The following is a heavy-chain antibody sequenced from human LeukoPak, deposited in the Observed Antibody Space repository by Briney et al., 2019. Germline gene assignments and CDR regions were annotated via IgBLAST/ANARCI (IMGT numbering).Heavy chain of an antibody. CDR3: ARGALRSYDAFDI. Sequence: PGGSLRLSCAASGFTFSSYAMHWVRQAPGKGLEWVAVISYDGSNKYYADSVKGRFTISRDNSKNTLYLQMNSLRAEDTAVYYCARGALRSYDAFDIWGKGQWSPSLQ. CDR2: ISYDGSNK. J-gene: IGHJ3*02. D-gene: IGHD1-26*01. CDR1: GFTFSSYA. V-gene: IGHV3-30-3*01.